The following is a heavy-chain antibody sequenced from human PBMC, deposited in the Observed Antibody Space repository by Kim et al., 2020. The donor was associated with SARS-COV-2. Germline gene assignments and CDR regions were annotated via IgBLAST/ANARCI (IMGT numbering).Heavy chain of an antibody. D-gene: IGHD4-17*01. V-gene: IGHV3-15*01. J-gene: IGHJ4*02. CDR2: IKSKTDGGTT. Sequence: GGSLRLSCAASGFTFINTWMSWVRQAPGKGLEWVGRIKSKTDGGTTDYAAPVKGRFTISRDDSKNTLYLQMNSLKTEDTAVYYCTTETYGVGYFAYWGQGTLVTVSS. CDR3: TTETYGVGYFAY. CDR1: GFTFINTW.